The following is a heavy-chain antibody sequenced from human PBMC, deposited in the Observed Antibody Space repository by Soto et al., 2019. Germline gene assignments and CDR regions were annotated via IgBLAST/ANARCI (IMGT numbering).Heavy chain of an antibody. D-gene: IGHD2-15*01. CDR3: ARTEDPFYSFGVDV. J-gene: IGHJ6*02. CDR1: GYNLSNYW. CDR2: IYPDDSDT. Sequence: PGESLKISCKASGYNLSNYWIGWVRQMPGKGLEWMGVIYPDDSDTRYSPSFQGQVTISADKSINSAFLQWSSLRASDTAIYYCARTEDPFYSFGVDVWGQGTTVTVSS. V-gene: IGHV5-51*03.